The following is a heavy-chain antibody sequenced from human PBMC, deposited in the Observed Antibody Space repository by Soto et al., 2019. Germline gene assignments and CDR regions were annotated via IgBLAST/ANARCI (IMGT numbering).Heavy chain of an antibody. D-gene: IGHD3-10*01. V-gene: IGHV4-39*01. Sequence: SETLSLTCTVSGGSISSSNYYWGWIRQPPGKGLEWIGTMHYSGSTNYNPSLKSRVTISVDTSKNQFSLKLSSVTAADTAVYYCARRTPLYASESSRFDPWGQGALVTVSS. CDR3: ARRTPLYASESSRFDP. CDR2: MHYSGST. J-gene: IGHJ5*02. CDR1: GGSISSSNYY.